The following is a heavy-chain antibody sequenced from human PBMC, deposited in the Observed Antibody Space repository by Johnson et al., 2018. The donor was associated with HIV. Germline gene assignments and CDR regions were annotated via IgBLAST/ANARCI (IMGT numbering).Heavy chain of an antibody. V-gene: IGHV3-30-3*01. J-gene: IGHJ3*02. CDR2: ISYDGSSK. D-gene: IGHD6-19*01. CDR3: AKVFKVRVAGAFDI. CDR1: GFTFSSYA. Sequence: QVQLVESGGGVVQPGRSLRLSCAASGFTFSSYAMHWVRQAPGKGLEWVAVISYDGSSKYYADSVKGRFTISRDNAKNSLYLQMNSLRAKDTALYYCAKVFKVRVAGAFDIWGQGTMVTVSS.